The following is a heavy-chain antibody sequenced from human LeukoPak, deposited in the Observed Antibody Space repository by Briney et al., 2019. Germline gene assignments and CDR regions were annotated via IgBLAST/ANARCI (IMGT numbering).Heavy chain of an antibody. D-gene: IGHD6-6*01. CDR1: GYTFTGYY. V-gene: IGHV1-2*02. CDR3: ARDGSNIAAPYMDV. J-gene: IGHJ6*03. Sequence: ASVKVSCKASGYTFTGYYMHWVRQAPGQGLEWMGWINPNSGGTNYAQKFQGRVTMTRDMSTSTVYMELSSLRSEDTAVYYCARDGSNIAAPYMDVWGKGTTVTVSS. CDR2: INPNSGGT.